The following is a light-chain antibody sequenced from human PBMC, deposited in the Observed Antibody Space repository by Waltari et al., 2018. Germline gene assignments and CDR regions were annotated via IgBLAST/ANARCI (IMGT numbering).Light chain of an antibody. J-gene: IGKJ2*01. CDR1: QSVSND. CDR2: DAS. CDR3: QQRANWPQVT. Sequence: PGERATLSCRASQSVSNDLAWYQHKPGQAPRRLIYDASNRATGIPARFSGSGSGTDFTLTISSLEPEDFAVYFCQQRANWPQVTFGQGTKLEIK. V-gene: IGKV3-11*01.